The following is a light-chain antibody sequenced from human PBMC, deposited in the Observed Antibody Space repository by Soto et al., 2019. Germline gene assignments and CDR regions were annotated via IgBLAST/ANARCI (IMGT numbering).Light chain of an antibody. CDR2: DAS. CDR3: QQYGSSGT. Sequence: EIGLTQSPGTLSLSPGERATLSCRAIQSLGHNYLAWYQQKPGQAPRLLIYDASNRATGIPDRLGGSGSRKDFIITISRLEPEDFALYYCQQYGSSGTFGQGTQVDIK. J-gene: IGKJ1*01. V-gene: IGKV3-20*01. CDR1: QSLGHNY.